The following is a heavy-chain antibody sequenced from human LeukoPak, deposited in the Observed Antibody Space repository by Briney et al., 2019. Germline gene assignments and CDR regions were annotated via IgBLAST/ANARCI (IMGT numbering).Heavy chain of an antibody. Sequence: SETLSLTCAVYGGSFSGYYWSWIRQPPGKGLEWIGEINHSGSTNYNPSLKSRVTISVDTSKNQFSLKLSSVTAADTAVYYCAREYSSSWFGDDAFDIWGQGTMVTVSS. CDR3: AREYSSSWFGDDAFDI. J-gene: IGHJ3*02. V-gene: IGHV4-34*01. D-gene: IGHD6-13*01. CDR2: INHSGST. CDR1: GGSFSGYY.